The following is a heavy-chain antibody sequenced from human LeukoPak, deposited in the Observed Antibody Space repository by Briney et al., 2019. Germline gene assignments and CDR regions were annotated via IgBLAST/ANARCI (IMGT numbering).Heavy chain of an antibody. Sequence: GGSLRLSCAASGFTFSKYDMSWVRQAPGKGLEWVSSISDSGGSTYYADSVKGRFTISRDNSKNTLYLQMTNLRAADTAVYYCAKDLSRAVAADWFDPWDQGSLVTVSS. J-gene: IGHJ5*02. CDR2: ISDSGGST. CDR1: GFTFSKYD. CDR3: AKDLSRAVAADWFDP. D-gene: IGHD6-19*01. V-gene: IGHV3-23*01.